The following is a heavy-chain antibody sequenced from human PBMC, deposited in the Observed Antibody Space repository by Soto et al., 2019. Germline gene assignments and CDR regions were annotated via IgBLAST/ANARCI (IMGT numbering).Heavy chain of an antibody. CDR2: IKGKTAGETI. Sequence: EVKLVESGGGLVRPGESLSLSCADSGFTFTNVWMSWVRQAPGKGLEWVGRIKGKTAGETIDYAAVLKGRFTISRDDSKNTLYLKMNRLMTGDSAVYYSTKIGSVAEEMDCWDRGTLFTV. D-gene: IGHD2-15*01. CDR1: GFTFTNVW. CDR3: TKIGSVAEEMDC. J-gene: IGHJ4*02. V-gene: IGHV3-15*01.